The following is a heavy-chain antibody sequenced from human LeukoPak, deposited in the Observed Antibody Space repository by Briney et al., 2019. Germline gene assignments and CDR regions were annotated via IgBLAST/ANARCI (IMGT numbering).Heavy chain of an antibody. CDR3: AKVRGTYSSGYYFDS. V-gene: IGHV3-9*01. Sequence: GRSLRLSCAASGFTFDAYAMHWVRQAPGKGLEWLSIISWNSGYIDYADSVKGRFTISRDNANNSLFLQMDSLRTEDTAFSYCAKVRGTYSSGYYFDSWGQGTLVTVSS. D-gene: IGHD6-19*01. CDR1: GFTFDAYA. CDR2: ISWNSGYI. J-gene: IGHJ4*02.